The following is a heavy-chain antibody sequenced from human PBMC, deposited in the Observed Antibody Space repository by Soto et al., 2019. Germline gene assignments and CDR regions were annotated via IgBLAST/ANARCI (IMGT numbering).Heavy chain of an antibody. CDR1: GYTFTSYY. D-gene: IGHD2-2*02. V-gene: IGHV1-46*01. CDR2: INPSGGST. CDR3: ARESRSIVVVPAAIGH. J-gene: IGHJ4*02. Sequence: ASVKVSCKASGYTFTSYYMHWVRQAPGQGLEWMGIINPSGGSTSHAQKFQGRVTMTRDTSTSTVYMELSSLRSEDTAVYYCARESRSIVVVPAAIGHWGQGTLVTVSS.